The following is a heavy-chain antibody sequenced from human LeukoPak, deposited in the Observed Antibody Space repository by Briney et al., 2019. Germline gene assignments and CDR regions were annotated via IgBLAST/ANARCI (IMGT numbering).Heavy chain of an antibody. CDR2: ISSRSPNT. V-gene: IGHV3-11*03. CDR1: GLTVSDYF. CDR3: ATADGSGSYLEAFDV. D-gene: IGHD3-10*01. Sequence: GGSLRLSCAASGLTVSDYFMNWIRQPPGKGLEWLSHISSRSPNTNYADSVKGRFTISRDNAMNTLYLQMSGLRDEDTAVYYCATADGSGSYLEAFDVWGQGTLVTVSS. J-gene: IGHJ3*01.